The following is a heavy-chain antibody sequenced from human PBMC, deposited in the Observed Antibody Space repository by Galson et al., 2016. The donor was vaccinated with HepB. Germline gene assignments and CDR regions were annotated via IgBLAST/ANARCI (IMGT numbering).Heavy chain of an antibody. J-gene: IGHJ4*02. D-gene: IGHD4-17*01. CDR3: ARGDYAGLDY. CDR2: MSASGGNT. V-gene: IGHV3-23*01. CDR1: GGSFSGYY. Sequence: ETLSLTCAVYGGSFSGYYWSRIRQPPGKGLEWVSGMSASGGNTYYADSVKGRFTISRDNSKNMLYLHMNSLRDEDTAVYYCARGDYAGLDYWGRGTLVTVSS.